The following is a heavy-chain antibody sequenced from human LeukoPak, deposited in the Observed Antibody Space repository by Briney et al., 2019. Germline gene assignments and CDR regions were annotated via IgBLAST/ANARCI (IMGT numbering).Heavy chain of an antibody. CDR1: GGSISSSSYY. D-gene: IGHD6-19*01. V-gene: IGHV4-39*07. CDR2: IYYSGST. J-gene: IGHJ4*02. CDR3: ARYSSGWYSFDYFDY. Sequence: PSETLSLTCTVSGGSISSSSYYWGWIRQPPGKGLEWIGSIYYSGSTYYNPSLKSRVTISVDTFKNQFSLKLSSVTAADTAVYYCARYSSGWYSFDYFDYWGQGTLVTVSS.